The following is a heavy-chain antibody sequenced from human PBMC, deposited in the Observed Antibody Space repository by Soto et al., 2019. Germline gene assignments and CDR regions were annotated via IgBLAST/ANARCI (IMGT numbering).Heavy chain of an antibody. Sequence: QVQLVQSGAEVKKPGSSVKVSCKASGGTFINYTISWVRQAPGQGLEWMGRIIPILGIANYAQKFQGRVTITAEKATSTAYMELTRLRSEDTAVYYCATELRYFDWLFPNNWFDPWGQGTLVTVSS. CDR2: IIPILGIA. J-gene: IGHJ5*02. V-gene: IGHV1-69*02. CDR3: ATELRYFDWLFPNNWFDP. D-gene: IGHD3-9*01. CDR1: GGTFINYT.